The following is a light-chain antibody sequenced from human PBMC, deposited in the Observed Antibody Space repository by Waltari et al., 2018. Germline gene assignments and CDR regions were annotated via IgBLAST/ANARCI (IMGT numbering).Light chain of an antibody. V-gene: IGLV2-14*03. CDR1: SGDVGGYDY. Sequence: QSALTQPASVSGSPGQSITISCTGTSGDVGGYDYVSWYQPHPGKAPQPVIYDVTNRPSGISDRFSGSKSGTTASLSISGLQAEDEADYFCSSWTTSDTRKVIFGGGTKLTVL. CDR2: DVT. J-gene: IGLJ2*01. CDR3: SSWTTSDTRKVI.